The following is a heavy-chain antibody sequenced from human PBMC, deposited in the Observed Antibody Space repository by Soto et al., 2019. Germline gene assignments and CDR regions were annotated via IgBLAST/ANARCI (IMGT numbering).Heavy chain of an antibody. CDR2: IYDDGSA. CDR3: ARDGVEMATLSPHAFDI. CDR1: GGSITSSY. D-gene: IGHD5-12*01. V-gene: IGHV4-59*01. Sequence: SETLSLTCTVSGGSITSSYWSWIRQPPGKGLEWLAYIYDDGSANYNPSLKSRATISLDMSKNQFSLKLTSVTAADTAVYYCARDGVEMATLSPHAFDIWGQGTMVTVSS. J-gene: IGHJ3*02.